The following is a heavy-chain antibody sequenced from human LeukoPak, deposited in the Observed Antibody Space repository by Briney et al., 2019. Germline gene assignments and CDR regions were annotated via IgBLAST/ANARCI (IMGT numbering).Heavy chain of an antibody. V-gene: IGHV3-23*01. CDR2: ISGSGGST. J-gene: IGHJ5*02. D-gene: IGHD3-10*01. CDR3: AKDDYGSGSPMGFDP. CDR1: GFTFSSYA. Sequence: GGSLRLSCAASGFTFSSYAMSWVRQAPGKGLEWVSAISGSGGSTYYADSVKGRFTISRDNSKNTLYLQMNSLRAEDTAVYYCAKDDYGSGSPMGFDPWGQGTLVTVSS.